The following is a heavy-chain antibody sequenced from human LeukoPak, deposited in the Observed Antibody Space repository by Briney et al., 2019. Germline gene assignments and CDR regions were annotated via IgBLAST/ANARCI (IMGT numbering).Heavy chain of an antibody. D-gene: IGHD3-22*01. Sequence: PGGSLRLSCATSGFTFSGSAIHWVRQASGKGLEWVGRIRSKANSYATTDVASVKGRFTISRDDSKNTAYLEMSSLKTEDTAVYYCARRYDSSGYHFDYWGQGTLVTVSS. V-gene: IGHV3-73*01. CDR1: GFTFSGSA. CDR3: ARRYDSSGYHFDY. CDR2: IRSKANSYAT. J-gene: IGHJ4*02.